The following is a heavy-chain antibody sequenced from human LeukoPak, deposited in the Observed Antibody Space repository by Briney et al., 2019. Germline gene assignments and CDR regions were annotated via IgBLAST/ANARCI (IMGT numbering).Heavy chain of an antibody. J-gene: IGHJ5*02. CDR2: IRYDGSNK. CDR1: GFTFSSYG. D-gene: IGHD6-13*01. V-gene: IGHV3-30*02. Sequence: GGSLRLSCAASGFTFSSYGMHWVRQAPGKGLEWVAFIRYDGSNKYYADSVKGRFTISRDNSKNTLYLQMNSLRAEDTAVYYCAKGLPLSKGSSHPWGQGTLVTVSS. CDR3: AKGLPLSKGSSHP.